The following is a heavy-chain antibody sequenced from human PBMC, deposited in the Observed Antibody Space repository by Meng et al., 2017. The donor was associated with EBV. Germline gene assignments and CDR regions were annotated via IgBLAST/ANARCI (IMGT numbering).Heavy chain of an antibody. D-gene: IGHD1/OR15-1a*01. CDR3: VRELVGGTFDY. V-gene: IGHV1-46*01. CDR1: GYTFTSYY. CDR2: IIPAGGNT. J-gene: IGHJ4*02. Sequence: QVQLVQVGAEVTKPGASVKVSCKASGYTFTSYYLHWVRQAPGQGLEWMGIIIPAGGNTNYAQKFRGRFTMTRDTSTSTVYMDLSILTSEDTAVYYCVRELVGGTFDYWGQGTLVTVSS.